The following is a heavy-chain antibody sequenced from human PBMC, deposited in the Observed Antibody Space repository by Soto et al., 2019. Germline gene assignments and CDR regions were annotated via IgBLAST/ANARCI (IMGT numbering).Heavy chain of an antibody. CDR3: AKDKRRGLSGDSCFDS. CDR2: ISWRSGAM. D-gene: IGHD7-27*01. J-gene: IGHJ4*02. Sequence: EVQLVESGGALVQPDRSLRLSCAASGFTFDDYAMHWVRQIPGKGLEWVSGISWRSGAMDYADSVKGRFTISRDNAKNSLYLQMNSLKTEDTALYYCAKDKRRGLSGDSCFDSWGQGTLVTVSS. V-gene: IGHV3-9*01. CDR1: GFTFDDYA.